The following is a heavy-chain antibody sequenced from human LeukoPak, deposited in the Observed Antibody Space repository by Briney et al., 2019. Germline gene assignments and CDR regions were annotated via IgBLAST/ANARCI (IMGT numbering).Heavy chain of an antibody. D-gene: IGHD4-17*01. Sequence: GGSLRLSCAASGFTFSNYSMNWVRQAPGKGLEWVSCISSSSSYIYYEDSVKGRFTISRDNSKNTLSLQMNSLRGEDTAVYYCVRGGEHDYGETFYYYPMDVWGQGTAVTVSS. CDR2: ISSSSSYI. CDR1: GFTFSNYS. J-gene: IGHJ6*02. V-gene: IGHV3-21*01. CDR3: VRGGEHDYGETFYYYPMDV.